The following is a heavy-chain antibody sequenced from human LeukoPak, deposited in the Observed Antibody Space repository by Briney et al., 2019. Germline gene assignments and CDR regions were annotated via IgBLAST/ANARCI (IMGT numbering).Heavy chain of an antibody. CDR3: ARGGGILAYCGGDCYSVGYYGMDV. D-gene: IGHD2-21*02. Sequence: GASVKVSCKASGYTFTSYYMHWVRQAPGQGLEWMGIINPSGGSTSYAQKFQGRVTMTRDTSTSTVYMELSSLRSEDTAVYYCARGGGILAYCGGDCYSVGYYGMDVWGQGTTVTVSS. J-gene: IGHJ6*02. CDR2: INPSGGST. CDR1: GYTFTSYY. V-gene: IGHV1-46*01.